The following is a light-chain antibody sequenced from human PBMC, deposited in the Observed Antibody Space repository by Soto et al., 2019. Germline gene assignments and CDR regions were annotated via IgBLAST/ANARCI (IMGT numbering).Light chain of an antibody. V-gene: IGKV1-5*03. CDR3: QQYNSDSRT. CDR1: QSISAW. Sequence: DIQMTQSPSTLSASVGDRVTITCRASQSISAWLAWYQQKPGKAPKLMIYKASTLESGLPSRFSGSGSGTEFTLTISSLQPDDFATYYCQQYNSDSRTFGQGTKVEIK. CDR2: KAS. J-gene: IGKJ1*01.